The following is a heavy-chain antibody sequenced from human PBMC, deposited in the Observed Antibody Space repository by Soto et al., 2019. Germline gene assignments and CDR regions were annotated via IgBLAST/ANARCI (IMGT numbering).Heavy chain of an antibody. CDR3: TRDDHYSSQD. Sequence: EVQLVESGGGLVQPGGSLSRSGAASGFTFSRYWMTWVRQAPGKGLEWVANIKQDGSEKYYVDSVKGRFTISRDNAEHSLYLQMNSLRVEDTAVYYCTRDDHYSSQDWGQGTLVTVSS. CDR2: IKQDGSEK. CDR1: GFTFSRYW. V-gene: IGHV3-7*05. D-gene: IGHD6-13*01. J-gene: IGHJ4*02.